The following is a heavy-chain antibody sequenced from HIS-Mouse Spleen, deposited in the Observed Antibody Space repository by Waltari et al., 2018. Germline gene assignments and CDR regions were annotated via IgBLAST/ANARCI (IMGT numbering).Heavy chain of an antibody. Sequence: QLQLQESGPGLVKPSETLSLTCTVSGGSISSSSYYWGWIRQPPGKGLEWIGSIYYSGSTYYNPSLKSRVTISVDTSKNQFSLKLSSVTAADTAVYYCARIPYSSSWYDWYFDLWGRGTLVTVSS. CDR2: IYYSGST. V-gene: IGHV4-39*07. CDR1: GGSISSSSYY. CDR3: ARIPYSSSWYDWYFDL. D-gene: IGHD6-13*01. J-gene: IGHJ2*01.